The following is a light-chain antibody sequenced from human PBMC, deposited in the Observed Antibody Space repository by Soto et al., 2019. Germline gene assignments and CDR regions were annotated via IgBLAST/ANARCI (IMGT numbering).Light chain of an antibody. CDR3: SSYSSTSTPVL. CDR2: EVS. Sequence: QSALTQPASVSGSPGQSTTISCTGTSSDIGGYSYVSWYQQHPDKAPKLIIYEVSNRPSGVSNRFSASKSGDTASLTISGLQAEDEADYSCSSYSSTSTPVLFGGGTKLTVL. J-gene: IGLJ2*01. CDR1: SSDIGGYSY. V-gene: IGLV2-14*01.